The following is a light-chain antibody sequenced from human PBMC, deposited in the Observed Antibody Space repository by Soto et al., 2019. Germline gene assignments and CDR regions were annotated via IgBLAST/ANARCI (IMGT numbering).Light chain of an antibody. Sequence: DVQMTQSPSTLSASVGDRVTITCRASQGISNRLAWYQQKPGKAPKLLIYQASSLKSGAPSRFDGSGSGTEFTLNISRLQPDGFADAYSQQYKSYWTFGKGTKVQVK. CDR2: QAS. CDR1: QGISNR. V-gene: IGKV1-5*03. CDR3: QQYKSYWT. J-gene: IGKJ1*01.